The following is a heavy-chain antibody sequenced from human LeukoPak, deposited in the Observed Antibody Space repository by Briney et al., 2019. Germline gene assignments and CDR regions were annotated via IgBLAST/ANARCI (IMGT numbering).Heavy chain of an antibody. D-gene: IGHD6-13*01. CDR2: IYTSGST. CDR3: ARDSPGIAAAGLRNWFDP. CDR1: GGSLSGHY. Sequence: SETLSLTCAVYGGSLSGHYWSWIRQPAGKGLEWIGRIYTSGSTNYNPSLKSRVTMSVDTSKNQFSLKLSSVTAADTAVYYCARDSPGIAAAGLRNWFDPWGQGTLVTVSS. V-gene: IGHV4-4*07. J-gene: IGHJ5*02.